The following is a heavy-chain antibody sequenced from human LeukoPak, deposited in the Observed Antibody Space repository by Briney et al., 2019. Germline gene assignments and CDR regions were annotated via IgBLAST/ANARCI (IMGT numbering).Heavy chain of an antibody. D-gene: IGHD2-21*02. J-gene: IGHJ4*02. CDR3: AKESGDGLYYFDY. V-gene: IGHV3-33*06. CDR2: IWYDGSNK. CDR1: GFTFSSYG. Sequence: GGSLRLSCAASGFTFSSYGMHWVRQAPGKGLEWVAIIWYDGSNKYYADSVKGRFTISRDNSMNTLYLQMNSLRAEDTAVYYCAKESGDGLYYFDYWGQGTLVTVSS.